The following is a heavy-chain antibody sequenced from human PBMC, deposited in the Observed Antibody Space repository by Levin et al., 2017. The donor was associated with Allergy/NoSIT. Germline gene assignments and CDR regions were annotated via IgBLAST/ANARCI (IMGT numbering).Heavy chain of an antibody. CDR2: IASDGGDK. D-gene: IGHD6-13*01. CDR3: AKDRKVAAAQYYFDF. V-gene: IGHV3-30*18. CDR1: GFTFSNYG. J-gene: IGHJ4*02. Sequence: LSLTCAASGFTFSNYGIHWVRQAPGKGLEWVTVIASDGGDKKYADSVKGRFTISRDNSKNTLYLQMNSLSPEDTAVYYCAKDRKVAAAQYYFDFWGQGTLVTVSS.